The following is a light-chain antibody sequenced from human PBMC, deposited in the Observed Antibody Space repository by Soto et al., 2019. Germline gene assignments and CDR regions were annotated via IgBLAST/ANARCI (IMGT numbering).Light chain of an antibody. Sequence: QPVLTQPPSASGTPGQRVTFSCSGSSSNIGTNYVYWYHQLPGTAPKLLIYNNDQRPSGVPDRFSGSKSGTSASLAISGLRSEDEADYFCSAWDDSLSGVVFGGGTKLTVL. CDR1: SSNIGTNY. CDR2: NND. V-gene: IGLV1-47*01. CDR3: SAWDDSLSGVV. J-gene: IGLJ2*01.